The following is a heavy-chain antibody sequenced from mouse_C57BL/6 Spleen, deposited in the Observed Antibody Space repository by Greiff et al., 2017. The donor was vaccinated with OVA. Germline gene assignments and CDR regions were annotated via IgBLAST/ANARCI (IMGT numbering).Heavy chain of an antibody. V-gene: IGHV5-12*01. J-gene: IGHJ3*01. Sequence: EVQGVESGGGLVQPGGSLKLSCAASGFTFSDYYMYWVRQTPEKRLEWVAYISNGGGSTYYPDTVKGRFTISRDNAKNTLYLQMSRLKSEDTAMYYCARERDSAWCAYWGQGTLVTVSA. CDR3: ARERDSAWCAY. CDR1: GFTFSDYY. CDR2: ISNGGGST.